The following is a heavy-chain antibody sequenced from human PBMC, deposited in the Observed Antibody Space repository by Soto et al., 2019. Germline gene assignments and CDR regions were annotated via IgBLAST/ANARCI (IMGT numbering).Heavy chain of an antibody. Sequence: GGSLRLSCAASGFTFSSYSMNWVRQAPGKGLEWISYISSSSSTIYYADSVKGRFTISRDNAKNSLYLQMNSLRDEDTAVYYCARVDEWELLTRDAFDIWGQGTMVTVSS. V-gene: IGHV3-48*02. CDR1: GFTFSSYS. D-gene: IGHD1-26*01. CDR2: ISSSSSTI. CDR3: ARVDEWELLTRDAFDI. J-gene: IGHJ3*02.